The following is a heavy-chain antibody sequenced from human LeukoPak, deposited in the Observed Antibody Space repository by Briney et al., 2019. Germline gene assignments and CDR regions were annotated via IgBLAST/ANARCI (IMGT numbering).Heavy chain of an antibody. CDR3: ARIRQMDDYVWGSYRPKYYFDY. D-gene: IGHD3-16*02. CDR2: IDWDDDK. J-gene: IGHJ4*02. V-gene: IGHV2-70*11. Sequence: SGPTLVNPTQTLTLTCTSSGFSLSTSGMCVSWIRQPPGKALEWLARIDWDDDKYYSTSLKTRLTISKDTSKNQVVLTMTNMDPVDTATYYCARIRQMDDYVWGSYRPKYYFDYWGQGTLVTVSS. CDR1: GFSLSTSGMC.